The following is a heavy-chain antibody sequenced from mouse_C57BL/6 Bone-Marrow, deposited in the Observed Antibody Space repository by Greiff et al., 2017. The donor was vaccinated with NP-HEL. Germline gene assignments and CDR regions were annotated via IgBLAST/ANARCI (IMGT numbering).Heavy chain of an antibody. V-gene: IGHV5-4*01. J-gene: IGHJ2*01. Sequence: EVQLVESGGGLVKPGGSLKLSCAASGFTFSSYAMSWVRQTPEKRLEWVATISDGGSYTYYPDNVKGRFTISRDNAKNNLYLQMSHLKSEDTAMYYCARDAGTSVGYWGQGTTLTVSS. CDR3: ARDAGTSVGY. D-gene: IGHD4-1*01. CDR2: ISDGGSYT. CDR1: GFTFSSYA.